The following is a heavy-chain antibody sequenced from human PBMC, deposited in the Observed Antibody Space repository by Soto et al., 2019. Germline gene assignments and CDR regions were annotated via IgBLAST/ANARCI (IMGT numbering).Heavy chain of an antibody. D-gene: IGHD1-26*01. V-gene: IGHV3-7*01. J-gene: IGHJ4*02. CDR1: GFTFSSYW. CDR2: IKQDGSEK. Sequence: QPGGSLRLSCAASGFTFSSYWMSWVRQAPGKGLEWVANIKQDGSEKYYVDSVKGRFTISRDNAKNSLYLQMNSLRAEDTAVYYCAREGLVGVIYFDYWGQGTLVTVSS. CDR3: AREGLVGVIYFDY.